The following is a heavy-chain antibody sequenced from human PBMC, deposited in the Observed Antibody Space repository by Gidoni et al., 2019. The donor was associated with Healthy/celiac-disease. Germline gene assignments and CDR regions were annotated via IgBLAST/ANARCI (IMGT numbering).Heavy chain of an antibody. D-gene: IGHD5-18*01. V-gene: IGHV4-34*01. CDR1: GGSFSGYY. CDR2: INHSGST. Sequence: QVQLQQWGAGLLKPSETLSLTCAVYGGSFSGYYWSWIRQPPGKGLEWIGEINHSGSTNYNPSLKSRVTISVDTSKNQFSLKLSSVTAADTAVYYCARARGYSYGYGPLWWGQGTLVTVSS. J-gene: IGHJ4*02. CDR3: ARARGYSYGYGPLW.